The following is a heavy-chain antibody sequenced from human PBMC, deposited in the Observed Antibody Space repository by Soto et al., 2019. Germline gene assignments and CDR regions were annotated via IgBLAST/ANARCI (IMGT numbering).Heavy chain of an antibody. Sequence: GASVKVSCMASARTFSSYTISWVRQAPGQGLEWIRRIIPILGIANYAQKFQGRVTNTADHSTSTAYMELSSLRSEDTAVYYCARVYLSGGSCFYYYYGMDVWGQGPTVTVSS. CDR2: IIPILGIA. CDR1: ARTFSSYT. V-gene: IGHV1-69*02. D-gene: IGHD2-15*01. J-gene: IGHJ6*02. CDR3: ARVYLSGGSCFYYYYGMDV.